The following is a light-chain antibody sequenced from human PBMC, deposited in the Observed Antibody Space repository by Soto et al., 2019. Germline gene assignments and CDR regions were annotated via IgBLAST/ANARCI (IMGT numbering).Light chain of an antibody. J-gene: IGKJ2*01. CDR2: GAS. CDR1: QSVSSN. V-gene: IGKV3-15*01. CDR3: HQYNHWYT. Sequence: EIVMTQSPATLSVSPGERATLSCRASQSVSSNLAWYQQKPGQAPRLLIYGASTRATGIPARFSGSGSGTEFTLTINSLQSEDFAVYYCHQYNHWYTFGQGTKLEIK.